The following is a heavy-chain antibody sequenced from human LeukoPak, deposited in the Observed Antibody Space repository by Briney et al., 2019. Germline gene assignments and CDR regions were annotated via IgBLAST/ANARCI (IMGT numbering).Heavy chain of an antibody. CDR1: GGSISSSGYY. D-gene: IGHD1-26*01. Sequence: SETLSLTCTVSGGSISSSGYYWGWIRQPPGKGLERIASIYYSGSTYYNPSLKSRVTISVDTSKNQLSLKLSSLTAADTAVYYCARHEYSGSYYGLSWFDPWGQGTLVTVSS. CDR3: ARHEYSGSYYGLSWFDP. J-gene: IGHJ5*02. V-gene: IGHV4-39*01. CDR2: IYYSGST.